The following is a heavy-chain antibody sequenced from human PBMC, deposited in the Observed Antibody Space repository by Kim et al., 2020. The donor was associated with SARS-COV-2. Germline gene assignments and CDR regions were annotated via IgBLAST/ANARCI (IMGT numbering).Heavy chain of an antibody. CDR1: GFTFSSYG. J-gene: IGHJ6*02. CDR2: ISYDGSNK. Sequence: GGSLRLSCAASGFTFSSYGMHWVRQAPGKGLEWVPVISYDGSNKYYADSVKGRFTISRDNSKNTLYLQMNSLRAEDTAVYYCARDRIAVAGTYYYYYGMDVWGQGTTVTVSS. V-gene: IGHV3-33*05. D-gene: IGHD6-19*01. CDR3: ARDRIAVAGTYYYYYGMDV.